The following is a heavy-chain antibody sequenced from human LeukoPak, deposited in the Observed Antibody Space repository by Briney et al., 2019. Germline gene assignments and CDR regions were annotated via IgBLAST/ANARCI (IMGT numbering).Heavy chain of an antibody. J-gene: IGHJ4*02. V-gene: IGHV3-7*03. CDR2: IKQDGSEK. CDR1: GFTFNNHA. Sequence: HSGGSLRLSCVVSGFTFNNHAMSWVRQAPGKGLEWVANIKQDGSEKYYVDSVKGRFTISRDNAKNSLYLQMNSLRAEDTAVYYCARVGRDGYTAYFDYWGQGTLVTVSS. D-gene: IGHD5-24*01. CDR3: ARVGRDGYTAYFDY.